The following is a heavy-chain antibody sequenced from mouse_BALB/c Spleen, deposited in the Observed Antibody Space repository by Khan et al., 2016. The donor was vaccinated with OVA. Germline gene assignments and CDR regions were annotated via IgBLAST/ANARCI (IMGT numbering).Heavy chain of an antibody. V-gene: IGHV5-6*01. CDR1: GFTFSNYG. J-gene: IGHJ3*01. CDR3: ASHLTGSFAY. Sequence: EVMLVESGGDLVKPGGSLKLSCAASGFTFSNYGMSWVRQTPDKRLEWVATISSGGDYTYSPDSVKGRFTISRDNAKNTLYLQMRSLKSEDTAMYYCASHLTGSFAYWGQGTLVTVSA. D-gene: IGHD4-1*01. CDR2: ISSGGDYT.